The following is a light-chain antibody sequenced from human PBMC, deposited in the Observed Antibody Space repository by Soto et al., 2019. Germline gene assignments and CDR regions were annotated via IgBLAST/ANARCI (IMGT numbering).Light chain of an antibody. CDR1: SSNIGPGYV. J-gene: IGLJ3*02. Sequence: QSVLTQPPSVSGAPGQRVTISCTGSSSNIGPGYVVHWYQHLPGTAPKLLIYDNNNRPSGVPDRFSGSKSGTSASLAITGLQAEDEADYYCQSYDNSLSAWVFGGGTQLTVL. V-gene: IGLV1-40*01. CDR3: QSYDNSLSAWV. CDR2: DNN.